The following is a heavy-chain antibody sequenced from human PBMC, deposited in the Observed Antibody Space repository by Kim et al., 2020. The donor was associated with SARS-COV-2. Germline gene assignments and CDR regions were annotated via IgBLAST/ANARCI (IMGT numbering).Heavy chain of an antibody. D-gene: IGHD2-15*01. CDR3: AKDLHQTPDY. J-gene: IGHJ4*02. CDR2: ISYDGSNK. CDR1: GFTFSSYG. V-gene: IGHV3-30*18. Sequence: GGSLRLSCAASGFTFSSYGMHWVRQAPGKGLEWVAVISYDGSNKYYADSVKGRFTISRDNSKNTLYLQMNSLRAEDTAVYYCAKDLHQTPDYWGQGTLVTVSS.